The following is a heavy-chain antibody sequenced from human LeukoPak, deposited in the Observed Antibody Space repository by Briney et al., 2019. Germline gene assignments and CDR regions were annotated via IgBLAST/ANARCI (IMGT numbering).Heavy chain of an antibody. Sequence: GGSLRLSCAASGFTFGSYAMHWVRQAPGKGLEWVAVMSFDGTHIYYADSVKGRFTISRDNSKNTLYLQMNSLRAEDTAVYYCARCSGYGMDVWGQGTTVTVSS. CDR3: ARCSGYGMDV. V-gene: IGHV3-30-3*01. CDR1: GFTFGSYA. J-gene: IGHJ6*02. CDR2: MSFDGTHI. D-gene: IGHD3-10*02.